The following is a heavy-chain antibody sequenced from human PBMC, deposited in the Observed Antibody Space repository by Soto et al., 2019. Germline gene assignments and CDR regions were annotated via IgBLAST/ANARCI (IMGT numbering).Heavy chain of an antibody. J-gene: IGHJ4*02. CDR2: VSGSGSFT. CDR1: GFTFRSYA. D-gene: IGHD3-22*01. V-gene: IGHV3-23*01. Sequence: EVQLLESGGGVVQPGGSLRLSCAASGFTFRSYAMSWVRQAPGKGLEWVSVVSGSGSFTSYADSVNGRFTISRDNSKNTLHLQMNSLRAEDTAVYYCAKGSQYYYDSSGYFDYWGLGTLVTVSS. CDR3: AKGSQYYYDSSGYFDY.